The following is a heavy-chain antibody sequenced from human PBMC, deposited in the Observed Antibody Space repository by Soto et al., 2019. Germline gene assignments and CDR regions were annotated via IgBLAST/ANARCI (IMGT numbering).Heavy chain of an antibody. V-gene: IGHV4-34*01. J-gene: IGHJ6*03. Sequence: PSETLCLTCAVYGGSFSDYYWSWIRQPPGKGLEWIGEINHSGSTNYNPSLKSRVTISIDTSKNQFSLKLRSVTAADTAVYYCARGVDCSSTSCYVGLEADYYNIDVWGKGTTVTVSS. CDR1: GGSFSDYY. D-gene: IGHD2-2*01. CDR2: INHSGST. CDR3: ARGVDCSSTSCYVGLEADYYNIDV.